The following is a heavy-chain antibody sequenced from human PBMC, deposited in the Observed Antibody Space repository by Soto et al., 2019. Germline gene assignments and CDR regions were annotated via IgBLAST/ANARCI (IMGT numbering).Heavy chain of an antibody. CDR1: GGSSSSSIDY. Sequence: SETLSLTCTVSGGSSSSSIDYWGWIRQPPGRGLEWIASIYYSGTTYHNPSLKSRVTISVDTSKDQFSLKLTSVTAADTAVYYCARSTRSGYHYFDYWGQGALVTVSS. CDR3: ARSTRSGYHYFDY. V-gene: IGHV4-39*01. J-gene: IGHJ4*02. CDR2: IYYSGTT. D-gene: IGHD5-12*01.